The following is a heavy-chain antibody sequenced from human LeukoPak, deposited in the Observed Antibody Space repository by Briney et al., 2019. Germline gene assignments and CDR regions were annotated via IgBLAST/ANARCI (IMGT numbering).Heavy chain of an antibody. CDR3: VTSTGYSSGWSPNFDY. D-gene: IGHD6-19*01. V-gene: IGHV1-2*02. J-gene: IGHJ4*02. Sequence: ASVKVSCKASGYTFTGYYIHWVRQAPGQGLEWMGWINPNSGGTNYAQKFQGRVTMTRDTSISTAYMELSRLRSDDTAVYYCVTSTGYSSGWSPNFDYWGQGTLVTVSS. CDR2: INPNSGGT. CDR1: GYTFTGYY.